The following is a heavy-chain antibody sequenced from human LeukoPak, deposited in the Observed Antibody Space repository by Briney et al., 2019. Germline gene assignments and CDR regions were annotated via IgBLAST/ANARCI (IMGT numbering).Heavy chain of an antibody. D-gene: IGHD5-24*01. J-gene: IGHJ4*02. CDR2: ISYDGSNK. Sequence: GGSLRLSCAASGFTFSSYAMHWVRQAPGKGLEWVAVISYDGSNKYYAGSVKGRFAISRDNSKNTLYLQMNSLRAEDTAVYYCARDPGEMATTYYFDYWGQGTLVTVSS. CDR3: ARDPGEMATTYYFDY. V-gene: IGHV3-30*09. CDR1: GFTFSSYA.